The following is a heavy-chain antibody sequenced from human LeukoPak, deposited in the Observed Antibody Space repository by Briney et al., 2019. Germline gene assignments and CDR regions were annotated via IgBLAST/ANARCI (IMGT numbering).Heavy chain of an antibody. CDR2: ISAYNGNT. CDR1: GYTFTSYG. D-gene: IGHD1-1*01. CDR3: ARDKAQLERRTHFDY. J-gene: IGHJ4*02. Sequence: ASVKVSCKASGYTFTSYGIGWVRQAPGQGLEWMGWISAYNGNTNYAQKLQGRVTMTTDTSTSTAYMELRSLRSDDTAVYYCARDKAQLERRTHFDYWGQGTLVTVSS. V-gene: IGHV1-18*01.